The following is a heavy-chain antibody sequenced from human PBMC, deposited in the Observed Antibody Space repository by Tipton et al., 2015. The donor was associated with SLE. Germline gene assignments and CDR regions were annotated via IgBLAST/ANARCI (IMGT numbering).Heavy chain of an antibody. D-gene: IGHD3-9*01. Sequence: TLSLTCSVSGAPISSSTYYWGWIRQSPGKGLEWIGYIYYTGNTNYNPSLKSRVTMSVDTSKSQFSLKLTFVTAADTAVYYCARDTRDWFLSESWGQGALVTVSS. CDR1: GAPISSSTYY. J-gene: IGHJ4*02. CDR2: IYYTGNT. V-gene: IGHV4-61*05. CDR3: ARDTRDWFLSES.